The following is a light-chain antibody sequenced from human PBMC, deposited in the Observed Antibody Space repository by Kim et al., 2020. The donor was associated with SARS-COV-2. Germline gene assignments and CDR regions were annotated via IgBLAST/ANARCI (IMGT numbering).Light chain of an antibody. V-gene: IGLV2-8*01. CDR3: LSFAGGNTLRV. Sequence: QSALTQPPSASGSPGQSVTISCTGTSSDIGGYNYVSWYQQHPGKAPKLMIYEVNKRPSGVPDRFSGPKSGNTASLTVSGLQAEDEADYYCLSFAGGNTLRVFGEGTQLTVL. CDR1: SSDIGGYNY. J-gene: IGLJ3*02. CDR2: EVN.